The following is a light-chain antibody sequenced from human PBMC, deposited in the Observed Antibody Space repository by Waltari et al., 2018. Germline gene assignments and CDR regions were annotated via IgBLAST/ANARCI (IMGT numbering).Light chain of an antibody. CDR3: QQYYSGLT. J-gene: IGKJ4*01. CDR2: WAS. Sequence: DIVMTQSPDSLSLSLGDRATINCKSSQTILYNSNNKNYLSWYQQKPGQPPKLLIYWASTRDSGVPDRLSGSGSGTDFTLAISSLQAEDVAVYYCQQYYSGLTFGGGTRVEIK. CDR1: QTILYNSNNKNY. V-gene: IGKV4-1*01.